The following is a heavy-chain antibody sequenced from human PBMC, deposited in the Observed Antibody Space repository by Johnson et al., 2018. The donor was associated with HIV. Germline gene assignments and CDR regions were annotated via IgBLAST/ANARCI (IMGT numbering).Heavy chain of an antibody. Sequence: QVQLVESGGGLVKPGGSLRLSCAASGFTFNDFYMSWIRQAPGKGLEWLSYISGSGFEPYSASYVKGRSTISRDNAKNSLYLQMNSLRAEDTALYYCAKVEREYSSSSWAFDIWGQGTMVTVSS. CDR3: AKVEREYSSSSWAFDI. J-gene: IGHJ3*02. CDR2: ISGSGFEP. V-gene: IGHV3-11*01. CDR1: GFTFNDFY. D-gene: IGHD6-6*01.